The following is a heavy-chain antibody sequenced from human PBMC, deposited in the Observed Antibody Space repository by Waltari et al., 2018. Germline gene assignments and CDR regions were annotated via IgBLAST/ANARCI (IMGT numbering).Heavy chain of an antibody. CDR1: GYSISSGYY. CDR2: IYHSGST. Sequence: QVQLQESGPGLVKPSETLSLTCTVSGYSISSGYYWGWIRQPPGKGLEWIGSIYHSGSTYYNPSLKSRVTISVDTSKNQFSLKLSSVTAADTAVYYCARDAPTRIMGESDYWGQGTLVTVSS. V-gene: IGHV4-38-2*02. CDR3: ARDAPTRIMGESDY. J-gene: IGHJ4*02. D-gene: IGHD3-16*01.